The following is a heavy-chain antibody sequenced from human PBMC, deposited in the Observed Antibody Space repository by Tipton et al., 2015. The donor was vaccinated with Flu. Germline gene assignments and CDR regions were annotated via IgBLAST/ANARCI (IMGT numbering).Heavy chain of an antibody. CDR2: IYHTGNT. D-gene: IGHD4-11*01. CDR3: ARRDYSNYVSVPKNWFDS. Sequence: TLSLTCTVSGDSISSYFWHWIRQPPGKGLEWIGNIYHTGNTYYNPSLKSRVTISVDRSKNQFSLKLSSVTAADTAVYYCARRDYSNYVSVPKNWFDSWGQGTLVTVSS. J-gene: IGHJ5*01. V-gene: IGHV4-38-2*02. CDR1: GDSISSYF.